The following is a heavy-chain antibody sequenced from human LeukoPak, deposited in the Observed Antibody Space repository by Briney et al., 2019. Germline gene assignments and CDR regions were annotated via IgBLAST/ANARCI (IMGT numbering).Heavy chain of an antibody. CDR3: ARAESEIRLGELSY. D-gene: IGHD3-16*02. Sequence: ASVKVSCKASGYTFTGYYMHWVRQAPGQVLEWMGWINPNSGGTNYAQKFQGRVTMTRDTSISTAYMELSRLRSDDTAVYYCARAESEIRLGELSYWGQGTLVTVSS. V-gene: IGHV1-2*02. CDR1: GYTFTGYY. CDR2: INPNSGGT. J-gene: IGHJ4*02.